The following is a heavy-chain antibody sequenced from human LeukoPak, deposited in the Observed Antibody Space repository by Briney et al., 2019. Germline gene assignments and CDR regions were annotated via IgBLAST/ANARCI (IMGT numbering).Heavy chain of an antibody. D-gene: IGHD2-15*01. CDR3: AREAPHCSGGNCYAGYYYYYMDV. Sequence: SETLSLTCTVSGDSISSYYWSWIRQPPGQGLEWIGEMNHSGSTNYNPSLKSRVIISVDKSKNEFSLKLNSVTAADTAVYYCAREAPHCSGGNCYAGYYYYYMDVWGTGTTVTVSS. CDR1: GDSISSYY. CDR2: MNHSGST. V-gene: IGHV4-34*01. J-gene: IGHJ6*03.